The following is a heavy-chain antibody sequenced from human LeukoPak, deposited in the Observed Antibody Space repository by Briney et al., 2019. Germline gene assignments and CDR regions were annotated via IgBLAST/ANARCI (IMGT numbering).Heavy chain of an antibody. D-gene: IGHD3-10*01. Sequence: GASVKVSCKASGGTFSSYAISWVRQAPGQGLEWMGGIIPIFGTANYAQKFQGRVTITADESTSTAYMELSSLRSDDTAVYYCARDRTSRYYGSGSLDYWGQGTLVTVSS. CDR1: GGTFSSYA. CDR3: ARDRTSRYYGSGSLDY. J-gene: IGHJ4*02. CDR2: IIPIFGTA. V-gene: IGHV1-69*13.